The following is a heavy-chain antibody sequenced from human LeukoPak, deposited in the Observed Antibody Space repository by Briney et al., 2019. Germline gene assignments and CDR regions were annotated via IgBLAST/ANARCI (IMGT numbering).Heavy chain of an antibody. J-gene: IGHJ4*02. CDR2: ISTYNGNT. CDR3: ARDRAGSAWYTTFDY. V-gene: IGHV1-18*01. D-gene: IGHD6-19*01. Sequence: ASVTVSFTSSGYTFTIFGISWVRQAPGQGLEWMGWISTYNGNTNYAQKLQGRVTMTTDTSTSRVYMDLRSLRSDDTAVYYCARDRAGSAWYTTFDYWGQGTPVTVSS. CDR1: GYTFTIFG.